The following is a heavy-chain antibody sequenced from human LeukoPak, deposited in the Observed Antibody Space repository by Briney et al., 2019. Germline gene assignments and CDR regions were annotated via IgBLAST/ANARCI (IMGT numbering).Heavy chain of an antibody. D-gene: IGHD2-2*01. J-gene: IGHJ4*02. Sequence: SETLSLTCAVYGGSFGGYYWSWIRQPPGKGLEWIGEINNSGSTNYNPSLKSRVTISVDTSKNQFSLKLSSVTAADTAVYYCARHGVCGSSTSCYPPFFDYWGQGTLVTVSS. CDR3: ARHGVCGSSTSCYPPFFDY. CDR1: GGSFGGYY. V-gene: IGHV4-34*01. CDR2: INNSGST.